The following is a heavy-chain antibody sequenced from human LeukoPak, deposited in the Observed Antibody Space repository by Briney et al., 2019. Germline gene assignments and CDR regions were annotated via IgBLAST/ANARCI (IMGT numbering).Heavy chain of an antibody. CDR2: IYYSGNT. CDR3: ARHGQGRAVVTPLYYFDY. CDR1: GGSISSSSYY. V-gene: IGHV4-39*01. J-gene: IGHJ4*02. Sequence: KPSETLSLTCTVSGGSISSSSYYWGWIRQPPGKGLEWIGSIYYSGNTYYNPSLKSRVTISVDMSKNQFSLKLTSVTAADAAVYYCARHGQGRAVVTPLYYFDYWGQGTLVTVSS. D-gene: IGHD5-18*01.